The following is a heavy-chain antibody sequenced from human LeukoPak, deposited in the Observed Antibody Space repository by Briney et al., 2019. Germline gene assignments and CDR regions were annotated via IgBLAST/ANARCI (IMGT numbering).Heavy chain of an antibody. CDR3: ASQADSAYGDYN. V-gene: IGHV3-74*01. Sequence: GGSLRLSCAASGFTYSRYWMHWVRQVPAKGLVWVARIKGDESYTLYADSVKGRFTISRDNAKNTLYLQMNSLRAEDTAVYYCASQADSAYGDYNWGQGTLVTVSS. CDR1: GFTYSRYW. J-gene: IGHJ4*02. CDR2: IKGDESYT. D-gene: IGHD4-17*01.